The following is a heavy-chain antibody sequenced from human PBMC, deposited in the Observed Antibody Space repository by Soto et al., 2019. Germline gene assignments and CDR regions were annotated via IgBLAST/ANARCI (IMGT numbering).Heavy chain of an antibody. D-gene: IGHD5-12*01. CDR2: INPNSGGT. CDR3: ARWWRDGYNLYYYGMDV. CDR1: GYTFTGYY. J-gene: IGHJ6*02. V-gene: IGHV1-2*04. Sequence: ASVKVSCKASGYTFTGYYMHRVRQAPGQGLEWMGWINPNSGGTNYAQKFQGWVTMTRDTSISTAYMELSRLRSDDTAVYYCARWWRDGYNLYYYGMDVWGQGTTVTVSS.